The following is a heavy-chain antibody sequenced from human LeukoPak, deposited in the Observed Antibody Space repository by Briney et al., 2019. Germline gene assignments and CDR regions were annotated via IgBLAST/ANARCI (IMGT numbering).Heavy chain of an antibody. V-gene: IGHV4-34*01. CDR1: GSFSDYY. CDR2: IHPTGST. J-gene: IGHJ4*02. CDR3: AKAHRPYASGTLIADY. D-gene: IGHD3-10*01. Sequence: SETLSLTCAGGSFSDYYWTWIRLPPGKGLEWIGEIHPTGSTNYNPSLKSRVTISIDTSKNQFSLKLSSVTAADTAVYYCAKAHRPYASGTLIADYWGQGTLVTVSS.